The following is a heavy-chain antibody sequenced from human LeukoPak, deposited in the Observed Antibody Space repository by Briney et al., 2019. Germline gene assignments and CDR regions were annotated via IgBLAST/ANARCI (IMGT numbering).Heavy chain of an antibody. J-gene: IGHJ4*02. CDR3: ARDPGVVVITDHFDY. CDR2: ICYDGSNK. D-gene: IGHD3-22*01. V-gene: IGHV3-33*01. CDR1: GFTFSSYD. Sequence: PGGSLRLSCAASGFTFSSYDMHWVRQAPGKGLEWVAGICYDGSNKYYADSVKGRLTISRDNSKNTLYLQMNSLRAEDTAVYYCARDPGVVVITDHFDYWGQGTLVTVSS.